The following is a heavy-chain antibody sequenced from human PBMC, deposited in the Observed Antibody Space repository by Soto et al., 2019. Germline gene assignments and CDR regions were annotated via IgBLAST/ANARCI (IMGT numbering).Heavy chain of an antibody. D-gene: IGHD3-9*01. V-gene: IGHV3-21*01. J-gene: IGHJ5*02. CDR1: GFTFSSYS. CDR3: ASTPYDILTGYYSWSLNCFDP. CDR2: ISSSSSYI. Sequence: GGSLRLSCAASGFTFSSYSMNWVRQAPGKGLEWVSSISSSSSYIYYADSVKGRFTISRDNAKNSLYLQMNSLRAEDTAVYYCASTPYDILTGYYSWSLNCFDPWGQGTLVTVSS.